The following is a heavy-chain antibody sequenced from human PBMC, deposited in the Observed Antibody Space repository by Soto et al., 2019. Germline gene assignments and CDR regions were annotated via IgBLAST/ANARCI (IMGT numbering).Heavy chain of an antibody. CDR1: GFTFSSYA. D-gene: IGHD3-22*01. CDR3: VKGSYDSSGYYYNYFDY. Sequence: PGGSVRLSCSASGFTFSSYAMHWVRQAPGKGLEYVSAISSNGGSTYYADSVKGRFTISRDNSKNTLYLQMSSLRAEDTAVYYCVKGSYDSSGYYYNYFDYWGQGTQVTVSS. J-gene: IGHJ4*02. CDR2: ISSNGGST. V-gene: IGHV3-64D*06.